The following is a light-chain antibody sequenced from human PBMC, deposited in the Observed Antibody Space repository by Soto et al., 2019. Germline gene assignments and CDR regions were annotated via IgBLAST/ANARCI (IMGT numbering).Light chain of an antibody. CDR3: QQYSSYSPRT. V-gene: IGKV1-5*01. CDR1: QSISTW. Sequence: TQSPATLSVAPGERVTFSCRASQSISTWLAWFQQKPGKAPKLLIYDASSLGSGVPSRFSGYGSGTEFTLTIGSLKPDDFATYYCQQYSSYSPRTFGQGTKVDIK. J-gene: IGKJ1*01. CDR2: DAS.